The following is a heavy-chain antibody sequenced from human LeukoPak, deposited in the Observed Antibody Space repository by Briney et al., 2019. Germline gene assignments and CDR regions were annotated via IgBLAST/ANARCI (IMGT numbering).Heavy chain of an antibody. CDR2: TYYRSKWYY. Sequence: SQTLSLTCAISGDSVSSNTAARNWIRQSPSRGLEWLGRTYYRSKWYYDYAVSLKSRITIYPDTSKNQFSLQLNSVTPEDTAVYYCATSTPSDWYPFDYWGQGTLVTVSS. D-gene: IGHD6-19*01. CDR1: GDSVSSNTAA. J-gene: IGHJ4*02. V-gene: IGHV6-1*01. CDR3: ATSTPSDWYPFDY.